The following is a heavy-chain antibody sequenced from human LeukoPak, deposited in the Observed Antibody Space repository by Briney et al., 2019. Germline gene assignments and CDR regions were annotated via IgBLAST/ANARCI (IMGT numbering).Heavy chain of an antibody. Sequence: SETLSLTCTVSGDSIRSDHWSWIRQPPGKGLEWIGYIHYSGNTKYNPSLKSRVTVSLDTSKKQFSLRLSSVTAADTAVYYCARDRATVTNDYWFDPWGQGTLVTVSS. J-gene: IGHJ5*02. CDR3: ARDRATVTNDYWFDP. V-gene: IGHV4-59*01. D-gene: IGHD4-11*01. CDR2: IHYSGNT. CDR1: GDSIRSDH.